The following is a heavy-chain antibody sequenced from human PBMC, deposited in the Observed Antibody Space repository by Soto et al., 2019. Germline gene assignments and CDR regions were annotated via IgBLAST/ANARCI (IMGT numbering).Heavy chain of an antibody. CDR3: ARTRNVYGYYYFDM. D-gene: IGHD4-17*01. V-gene: IGHV3-11*06. CDR2: ISHWSDYT. J-gene: IGHJ4*02. Sequence: QVQLVESGGGVVKPGGSLRLSCAAAGFTLSDYYMSWIRQAPGQGLAWISYISHWSDYTHFADSVEGRFTISRDNANNSLFLQMDSLRADDTGIYYCARTRNVYGYYYFDMWGQGTLVTVSS. CDR1: GFTLSDYY.